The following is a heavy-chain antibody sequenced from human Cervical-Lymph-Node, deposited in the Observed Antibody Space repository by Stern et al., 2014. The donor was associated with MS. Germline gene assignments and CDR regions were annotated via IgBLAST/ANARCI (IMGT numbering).Heavy chain of an antibody. CDR2: IIPMFGIA. V-gene: IGHV1-69*04. J-gene: IGHJ6*02. D-gene: IGHD3-10*01. Sequence: LVESGAEVKKPGSSVKVSCKASGDIFSTYSITWVRQAPGQGLEWMGRIIPMFGIANYAQKFQGRLTITADTSTSTAYMELSSLRSEDTAVFYCARDLPSAGYGMDVWGQGTTVTVSS. CDR1: GDIFSTYS. CDR3: ARDLPSAGYGMDV.